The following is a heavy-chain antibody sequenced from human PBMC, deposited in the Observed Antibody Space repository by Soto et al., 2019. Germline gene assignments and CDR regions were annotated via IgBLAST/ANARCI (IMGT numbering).Heavy chain of an antibody. J-gene: IGHJ6*02. CDR2: TYYRSKWIH. CDR1: GSSIIGYY. Sequence: SETLSLTCTFSGSSIIGYYWTWIRQSPSRGLEWLGRTYYRSKWIHEYTVSMESRITINPDTSKNQFSLHIYSVTPEDTAVYYCAGVVWFRGMDVWGQGTPVTVAS. D-gene: IGHD3-16*01. V-gene: IGHV6-1*01. CDR3: AGVVWFRGMDV.